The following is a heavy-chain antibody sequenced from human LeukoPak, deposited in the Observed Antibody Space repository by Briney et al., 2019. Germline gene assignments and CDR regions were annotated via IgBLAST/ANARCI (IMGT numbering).Heavy chain of an antibody. CDR2: ISGSGGST. Sequence: PGGSLRLSCAASGFTFTSYAMSWVRQAPGKGLEWVSAISGSGGSTYYADSVKGRFTISRDNSKNTLYLQMNSLRAEDTAVYYCAKDRPLLWFGEVDYFDYWGQGTLVTVSS. CDR3: AKDRPLLWFGEVDYFDY. V-gene: IGHV3-23*01. CDR1: GFTFTSYA. J-gene: IGHJ4*02. D-gene: IGHD3-10*01.